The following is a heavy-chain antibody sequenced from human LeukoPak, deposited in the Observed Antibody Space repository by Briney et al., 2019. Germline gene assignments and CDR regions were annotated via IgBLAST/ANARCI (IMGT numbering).Heavy chain of an antibody. Sequence: PGGSLRLSCAASGFTFSSYWMSWVRQAPGKGLEWVSAISGSGDSTFYADSVKGRFTISRDNSKNTLYLQMNSLRAEDTAVYYCARRGGHYDILTGASNSPFDYWGQGNLVTVSS. CDR3: ARRGGHYDILTGASNSPFDY. D-gene: IGHD3-9*01. V-gene: IGHV3-23*01. CDR1: GFTFSSYW. CDR2: ISGSGDST. J-gene: IGHJ4*02.